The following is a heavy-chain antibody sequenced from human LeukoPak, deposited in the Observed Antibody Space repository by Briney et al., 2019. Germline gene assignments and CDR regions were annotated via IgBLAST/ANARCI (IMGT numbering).Heavy chain of an antibody. D-gene: IGHD3-10*01. Sequence: GSLRLSCAASGFTFSNYWMSWVRQAPGKGLEWVANIKEDGSEKHYVDSVNGRFTISRDNAKNSLYLQMNSLRVDDTAVYYCARTIRGYWGQGTLVTVSS. V-gene: IGHV3-7*03. CDR1: GFTFSNYW. CDR2: IKEDGSEK. CDR3: ARTIRGY. J-gene: IGHJ4*02.